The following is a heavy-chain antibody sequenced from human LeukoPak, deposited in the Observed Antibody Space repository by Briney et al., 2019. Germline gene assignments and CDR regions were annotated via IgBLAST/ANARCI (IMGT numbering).Heavy chain of an antibody. CDR1: GGSISIDNYY. CDR3: ARGIPLRFLEWSRLRRPNDAFDI. J-gene: IGHJ3*02. CDR2: IYYSGST. Sequence: SETLSLTCTVSGGSISIDNYYWAWIRQPPGTGLEWIGSIYYSGSTYYIPSLKSRVTISVDTSKNQFSLKMSSVTAADTAVYYCARGIPLRFLEWSRLRRPNDAFDIWGQGTMVTVSS. V-gene: IGHV4-39*01. D-gene: IGHD3-3*01.